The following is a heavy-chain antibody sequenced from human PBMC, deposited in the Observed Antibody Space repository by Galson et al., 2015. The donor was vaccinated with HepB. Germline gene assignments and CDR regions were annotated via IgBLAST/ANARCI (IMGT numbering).Heavy chain of an antibody. CDR1: GGCISSYY. CDR3: ARSYYYDSSDLDAFDI. D-gene: IGHD3-22*01. CDR2: IYYSGST. V-gene: IGHV4-59*01. J-gene: IGHJ3*02. Sequence: QVQLQESGPGLVKPSETLSLTCTVSGGCISSYYWSWIRQPPGKGLEWIGYIYYSGSTNYNPSLKSRVTISVDTSKNQFSLKLSSVTAADTAVYYCARSYYYDSSDLDAFDIWGQGTMVTVSS.